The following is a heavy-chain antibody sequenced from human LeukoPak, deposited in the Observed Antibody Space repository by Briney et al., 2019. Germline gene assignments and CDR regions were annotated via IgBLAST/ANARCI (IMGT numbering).Heavy chain of an antibody. CDR3: ARIPTYSSSRQLDY. CDR1: GFTFRNYE. CDR2: ISSSGSAV. D-gene: IGHD6-13*01. Sequence: GGSPRLSCAASGFTFRNYEMNWVRQAPGKGLEWVSYISSSGSAVYYADSVKDRFTISRDNAKNSLYLQVNSLRAEDTAVYYCARIPTYSSSRQLDYWGQGTLVTVSS. V-gene: IGHV3-48*03. J-gene: IGHJ4*02.